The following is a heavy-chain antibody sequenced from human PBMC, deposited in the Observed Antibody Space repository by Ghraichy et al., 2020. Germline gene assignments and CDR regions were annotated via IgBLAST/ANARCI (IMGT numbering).Heavy chain of an antibody. J-gene: IGHJ4*02. CDR2: ISGTGGTT. D-gene: IGHD1-26*01. CDR3: AKGAGPTWRFDF. CDR1: GFTFSSYA. V-gene: IGHV3-23*01. Sequence: GSLSLSCAASGFTFSSYAMAWVRQAPGKGLEWVSSISGTGGTTYYADSVKVRFTISRDNSKNTLYLQMNSLRADDTAVFYCAKGAGPTWRFDFWGQGTLVTVSS.